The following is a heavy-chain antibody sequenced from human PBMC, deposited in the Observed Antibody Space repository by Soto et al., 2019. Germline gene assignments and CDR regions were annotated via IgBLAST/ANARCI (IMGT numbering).Heavy chain of an antibody. CDR1: GFTFSSYG. V-gene: IGHV3-30*18. J-gene: IGHJ4*02. CDR2: ISYDGSNK. D-gene: IGHD2-15*01. CDR3: AKEAEPAAPVDY. Sequence: GGSLRLSCAASGFTFSSYGMHWVRQAPGKGLEWVAVISYDGSNKYYADSVKGRFTISRDNSKNTLYLQMNSLRAEDTAVYYCAKEAEPAAPVDYWGQGTLVTVSS.